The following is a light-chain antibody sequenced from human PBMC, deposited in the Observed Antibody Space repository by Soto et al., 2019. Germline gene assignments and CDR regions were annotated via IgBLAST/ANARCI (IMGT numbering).Light chain of an antibody. V-gene: IGKV3-15*01. CDR2: GAS. CDR3: QQYNNWPRT. J-gene: IGKJ1*01. Sequence: EIVMTQSPATLSVSPGERATLSCRAGQSVSSNLAWYQQKPGQAPRLLIYGASTRAIGIPARFSGSGSGTEFTLTVSSLQSEDSAVYYCQQYNNWPRTFGQGTKV. CDR1: QSVSSN.